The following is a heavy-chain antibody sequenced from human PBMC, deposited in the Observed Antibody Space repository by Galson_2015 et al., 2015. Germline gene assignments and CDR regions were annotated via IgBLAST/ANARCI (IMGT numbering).Heavy chain of an antibody. CDR3: ARDPPGDSSSHFDY. J-gene: IGHJ4*02. V-gene: IGHV3-33*01. Sequence: SLRLSCAASGFTFSTYGMHWVRQAPGKGLEWVAVIWYDGSNKYYADSVKGRFTISRDNSKNTVYLQMNSLRAEDTAVYYCARDPPGDSSSHFDYWGQGTLVTVSS. CDR1: GFTFSTYG. CDR2: IWYDGSNK. D-gene: IGHD3-22*01.